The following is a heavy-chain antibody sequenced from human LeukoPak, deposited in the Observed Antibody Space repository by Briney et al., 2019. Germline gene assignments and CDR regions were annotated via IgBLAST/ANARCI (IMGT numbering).Heavy chain of an antibody. V-gene: IGHV3-53*01. Sequence: VGSLRLSCAASVFTVSSNYMSGFRQAPGKGLEWVLTIYSGGSNYYADSVKGRFTISRDISKTTLYIQMNSLRGEDTAVYYCARNGYTSGWYRNWGQGTLVTVSS. CDR2: IYSGGSN. D-gene: IGHD6-19*01. CDR1: VFTVSSNY. CDR3: ARNGYTSGWYRN. J-gene: IGHJ4*02.